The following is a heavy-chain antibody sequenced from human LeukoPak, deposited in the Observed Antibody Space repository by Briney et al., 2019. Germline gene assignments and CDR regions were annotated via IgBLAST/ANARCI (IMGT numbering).Heavy chain of an antibody. CDR1: GGSISSSSYY. Sequence: SETLSLTCTVSGGSISSSSYYWGWIRQPPGKGLEWIGSIYYSGSTYYNPSLKSRVTISVDTSKNQFSLKLSSVTAADTAVYYCARRGRIVARPVGWFDPWGQGTLVTVSS. D-gene: IGHD6-6*01. J-gene: IGHJ5*02. CDR3: ARRGRIVARPVGWFDP. CDR2: IYYSGST. V-gene: IGHV4-39*01.